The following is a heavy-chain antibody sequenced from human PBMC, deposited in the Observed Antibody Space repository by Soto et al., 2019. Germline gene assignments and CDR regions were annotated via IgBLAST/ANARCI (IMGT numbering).Heavy chain of an antibody. J-gene: IGHJ2*01. CDR3: ARGNHRWLQLWYFDL. CDR1: GGTFSSYT. V-gene: IGHV1-69*12. CDR2: IIPIFGTA. D-gene: IGHD5-12*01. Sequence: QVQLVQSGAEVKKPGSSVTVSCKASGGTFSSYTIRWARQAPGQGLEWMGGIIPIFGTANYAQKFQGRVTITADESTSTAYMELRSLRSEDTAVYYCARGNHRWLQLWYFDLWGRGTLVTVSS.